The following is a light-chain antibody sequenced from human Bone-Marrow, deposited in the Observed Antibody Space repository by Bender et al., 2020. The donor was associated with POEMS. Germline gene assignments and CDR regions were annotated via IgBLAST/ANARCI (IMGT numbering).Light chain of an antibody. V-gene: IGLV2-11*01. Sequence: QSALTQPRSVSGSPGQSVTISCTGTSSDVGNYNYVSWYQQHPGKAPKLMIYEAIKRPFGLSYRFSGSKSGNTASLTISGLQPEDEADYYCCSYAGRSSFVFGGGTKLTVL. J-gene: IGLJ2*01. CDR1: SSDVGNYNY. CDR2: EAI. CDR3: CSYAGRSSFV.